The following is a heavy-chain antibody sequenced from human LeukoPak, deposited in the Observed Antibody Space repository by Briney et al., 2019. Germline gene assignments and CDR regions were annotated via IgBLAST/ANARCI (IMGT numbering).Heavy chain of an antibody. J-gene: IGHJ4*02. CDR2: IYYSGST. Sequence: SETLSLTCTVSGGSISSGDYYWSWLRQPPGKGLEWIGYIYYSGSTYYNPSLKSRVTISVDTSKNQFSLKLSSVTAADTAVYYCARDLSYCSSTSCYIEAGGYFDYWGQGTLVTVSS. V-gene: IGHV4-30-4*01. CDR1: GGSISSGDYY. CDR3: ARDLSYCSSTSCYIEAGGYFDY. D-gene: IGHD2-2*02.